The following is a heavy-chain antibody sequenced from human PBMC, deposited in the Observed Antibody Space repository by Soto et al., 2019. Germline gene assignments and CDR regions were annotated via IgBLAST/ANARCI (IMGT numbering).Heavy chain of an antibody. CDR1: GFTFSSYA. V-gene: IGHV3-30-3*01. Sequence: QVQLVESGGGVVQPGRSLRLSCAASGFTFSSYAMHWVRQAPGKGLEWVAVISYDGSNKYYADSVKGRFTISRDNSKNTRYLQMNSLRAEDTAVYYCARDRSSSDYYYYYGMDVWGQGTTVTVSS. D-gene: IGHD6-6*01. CDR2: ISYDGSNK. CDR3: ARDRSSSDYYYYYGMDV. J-gene: IGHJ6*02.